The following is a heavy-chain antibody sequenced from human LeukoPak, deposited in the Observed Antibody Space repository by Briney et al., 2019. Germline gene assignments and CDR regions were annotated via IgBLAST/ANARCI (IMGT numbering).Heavy chain of an antibody. CDR1: GGSFSGYY. Sequence: SETLSLTCAVYGGSFSGYYWSWIRQPPGKGLEWIGEINHSGSTNYNPSLKSRVTISVDTSRNQFSLKLSSVTAADTAVYYCARIGDGYGDYFDYWSQGTLVTVSS. J-gene: IGHJ4*02. D-gene: IGHD5-24*01. CDR2: INHSGST. V-gene: IGHV4-34*01. CDR3: ARIGDGYGDYFDY.